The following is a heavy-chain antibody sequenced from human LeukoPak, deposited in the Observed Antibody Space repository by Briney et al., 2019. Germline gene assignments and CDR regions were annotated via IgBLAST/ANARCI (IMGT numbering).Heavy chain of an antibody. CDR2: IYYSGST. Sequence: SETLSLTCTVSGGSISSYYWSWIRQPPGKGLGWIGYIYYSGSTNYNPSLKSRVTISVDTSKNQFSLKLSSVTAADTAVYYCARAPRGSGINWFDPWGQGTLVTVSS. CDR3: ARAPRGSGINWFDP. D-gene: IGHD3-10*01. CDR1: GGSISSYY. V-gene: IGHV4-59*01. J-gene: IGHJ5*02.